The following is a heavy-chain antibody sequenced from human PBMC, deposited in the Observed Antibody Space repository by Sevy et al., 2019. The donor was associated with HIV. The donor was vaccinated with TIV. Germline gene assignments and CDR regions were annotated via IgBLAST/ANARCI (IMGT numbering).Heavy chain of an antibody. V-gene: IGHV3-21*01. Sequence: GGSLRLSCAASGFTFSSYTMNWVRQAPGKGLEWVSSITITSRYKNYADSVKGRFTISRDNANNSLYLQMNSLRGDDTAVYYCARVTSGWDGDFDYWGQGTLVTVSS. D-gene: IGHD6-25*01. CDR2: ITITSRYK. CDR1: GFTFSSYT. CDR3: ARVTSGWDGDFDY. J-gene: IGHJ4*02.